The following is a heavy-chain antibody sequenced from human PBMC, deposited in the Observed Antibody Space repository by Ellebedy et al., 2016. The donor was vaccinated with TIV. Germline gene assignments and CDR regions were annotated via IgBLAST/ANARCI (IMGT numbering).Heavy chain of an antibody. V-gene: IGHV1-2*02. CDR1: GYTFSTHG. CDR2: INTKSGGT. Sequence: ASVKVSXXASGYTFSTHGINWVRQAPGQGLEWMGWINTKSGGTNYAQTFRGRVTLTRDTSINTAYMELSGLRSDDTALYYCATDPLDYWGQGTLVTVSS. J-gene: IGHJ4*02. CDR3: ATDPLDY.